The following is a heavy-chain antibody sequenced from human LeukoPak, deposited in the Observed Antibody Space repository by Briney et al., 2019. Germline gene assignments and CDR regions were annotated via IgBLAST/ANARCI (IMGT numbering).Heavy chain of an antibody. Sequence: PGGSLRLSCAASGFTFSSYAMSWVRQAPGKGLGWVSAISGSGGSTYYADSVKGRFTISRDNSKNTLYLQMNSLRAEDTAVYYCAKERGYSGYVEYYFDYWGQGTLVTVSS. V-gene: IGHV3-23*01. D-gene: IGHD5-12*01. CDR3: AKERGYSGYVEYYFDY. CDR2: ISGSGGST. J-gene: IGHJ4*02. CDR1: GFTFSSYA.